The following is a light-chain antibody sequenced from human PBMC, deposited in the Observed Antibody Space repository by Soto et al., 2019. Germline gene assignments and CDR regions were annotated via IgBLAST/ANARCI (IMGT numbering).Light chain of an antibody. CDR1: QSSSSW. CDR3: QQYNRYST. V-gene: IGKV1-5*01. CDR2: DAS. J-gene: IGKJ1*01. Sequence: DIQMTQSPSTLSASVGDRVTITCRASQSSSSWLDWYQQKPGKAPKLLIYDASSLESGVPSRFSGSGSGTEFTLTISSLQPDDFETYDCQQYNRYSTFGQGTKVEIK.